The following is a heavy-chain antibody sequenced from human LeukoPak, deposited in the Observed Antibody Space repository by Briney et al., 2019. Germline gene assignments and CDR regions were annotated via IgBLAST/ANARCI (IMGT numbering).Heavy chain of an antibody. CDR2: IIPIFGTA. V-gene: IGHV1-69*13. J-gene: IGHJ5*02. D-gene: IGHD3-3*01. CDR3: ARELRFLEWYWFDP. CDR1: GCTFSSYA. Sequence: SVKVSCKASGCTFSSYAISWVRQAPGQGLEWMGGIIPIFGTANYAQKFQGRVTITADESTSTAYMELSSLRSEDTAVYYCARELRFLEWYWFDPWGQGTLVTVSS.